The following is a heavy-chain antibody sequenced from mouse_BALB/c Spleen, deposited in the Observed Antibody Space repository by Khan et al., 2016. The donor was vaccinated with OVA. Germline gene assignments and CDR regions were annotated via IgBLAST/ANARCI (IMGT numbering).Heavy chain of an antibody. Sequence: EVQLVESGPGLVKPSQSLSLTCTVTGYSITSDYAWYWIRQFPGNKLEWMGYISYSGSTSYNPSLKSRISITRDTSKNQFFLQLNSVTTEDTATYYCARWGNSYFDYWGQGTTLTVSS. V-gene: IGHV3-2*02. J-gene: IGHJ2*01. CDR2: ISYSGST. CDR3: ARWGNSYFDY. CDR1: GYSITSDYA.